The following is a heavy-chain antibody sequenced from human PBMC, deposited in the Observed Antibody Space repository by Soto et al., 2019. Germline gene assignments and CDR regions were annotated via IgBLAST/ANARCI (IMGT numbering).Heavy chain of an antibody. Sequence: QLQLQESGPGLVKPSETLSLTCTVSGGSISSSSYYWGWIRQPPGKGLEWIGSIYYSGSTYYNPSLKSRVTISVDTSKNQFCLKLSSVTAADTAVYYCARRVRDGDYGLLLYFDLWGRGTLVTVSS. CDR1: GGSISSSSYY. J-gene: IGHJ2*01. CDR3: ARRVRDGDYGLLLYFDL. V-gene: IGHV4-39*01. D-gene: IGHD4-17*01. CDR2: IYYSGST.